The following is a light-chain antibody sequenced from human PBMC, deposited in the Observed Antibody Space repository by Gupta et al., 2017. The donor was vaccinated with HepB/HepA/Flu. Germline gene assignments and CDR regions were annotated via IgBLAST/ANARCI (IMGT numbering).Light chain of an antibody. Sequence: QSALTQPASVSGSPGQSITISCTGTSSDVGSYNLVSWYRQHPGKPPKLIVYDVTGRPSGVSNRFSGSKSGNTASLTISVLQAEDEADYYCCSYAVSSTYVFGTGTKVTVL. J-gene: IGLJ1*01. CDR3: CSYAVSSTYV. CDR2: DVT. V-gene: IGLV2-23*02. CDR1: SSDVGSYNL.